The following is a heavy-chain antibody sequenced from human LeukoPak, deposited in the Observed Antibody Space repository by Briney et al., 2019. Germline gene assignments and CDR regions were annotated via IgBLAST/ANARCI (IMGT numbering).Heavy chain of an antibody. CDR1: GGSISSGDYY. CDR3: ARGGRYYDILTGYYD. J-gene: IGHJ4*02. Sequence: PSQTLSLTCTVSGGSISSGDYYWSWIRQHPGKGLEWVGYIYYSGSTYYNPSLKSRVTISVDTSKNQFSLKLSSVTAADTAVYYCARGGRYYDILTGYYDWGQGTLVTVSS. CDR2: IYYSGST. V-gene: IGHV4-31*03. D-gene: IGHD3-9*01.